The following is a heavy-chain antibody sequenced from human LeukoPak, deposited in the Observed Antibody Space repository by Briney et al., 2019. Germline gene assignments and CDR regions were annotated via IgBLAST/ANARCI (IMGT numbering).Heavy chain of an antibody. V-gene: IGHV1-18*04. J-gene: IGHJ6*04. D-gene: IGHD3-10*01. CDR1: GYTFTSYG. Sequence: ASAKVSCKASGYTFTSYGISWVRQAPGQGLEWMGWISAYNGNTNYAQKLQGRVTMTTDTSTSTAYMELRSPRSDDTAVYYCARSQGIWFGGLLSDYYYYGMDVWGKGTTVTVSS. CDR3: ARSQGIWFGGLLSDYYYYGMDV. CDR2: ISAYNGNT.